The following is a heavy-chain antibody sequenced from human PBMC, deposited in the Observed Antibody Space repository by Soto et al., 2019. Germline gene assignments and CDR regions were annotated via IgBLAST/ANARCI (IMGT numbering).Heavy chain of an antibody. CDR3: ARDLGIVVVPAAEYYYYGMDV. V-gene: IGHV1-69*04. J-gene: IGHJ6*02. D-gene: IGHD2-2*01. Sequence: SVKVSCKASGGTFSSYTISWVRQAPGQGLEWMGRIIPILGIANYAQKFQGRVTITADKSTSTAYMELSSLRSEDTAVYYCARDLGIVVVPAAEYYYYGMDVWGQGTTVTVSS. CDR1: GGTFSSYT. CDR2: IIPILGIA.